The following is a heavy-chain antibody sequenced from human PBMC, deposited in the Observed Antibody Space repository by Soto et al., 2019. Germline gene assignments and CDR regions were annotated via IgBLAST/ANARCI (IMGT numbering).Heavy chain of an antibody. Sequence: QVQLVQSGAEVKKPGSSVKVSCKASGGTFSSYAISWVRQAPGQGLEWMGGIIPIFGTANYAQKFKGRVTITADESTSTAYMELSSLRSEDTAVYYCARDMMDCSSTSCLANYFDYWGQGTLVTVSS. D-gene: IGHD2-2*01. V-gene: IGHV1-69*01. CDR1: GGTFSSYA. CDR3: ARDMMDCSSTSCLANYFDY. J-gene: IGHJ4*02. CDR2: IIPIFGTA.